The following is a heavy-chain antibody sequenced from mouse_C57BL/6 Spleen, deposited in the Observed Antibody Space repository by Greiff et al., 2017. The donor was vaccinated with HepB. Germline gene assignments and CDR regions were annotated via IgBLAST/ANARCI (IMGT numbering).Heavy chain of an antibody. D-gene: IGHD4-1*01. CDR3: ARHGEGLPKLWDVDYAMDY. J-gene: IGHJ4*01. CDR1: GYTFTEYT. CDR2: FYPGSGRI. Sequence: QVQLQQSGAELVKPGASVKLSCKASGYTFTEYTIHWVKQRSGQGLEWIGWFYPGSGRIKYNEKFKDKATLTADKSSSTVYMELSRLTSEDSAVYFCARHGEGLPKLWDVDYAMDYWGQGTSVTVSS. V-gene: IGHV1-62-2*01.